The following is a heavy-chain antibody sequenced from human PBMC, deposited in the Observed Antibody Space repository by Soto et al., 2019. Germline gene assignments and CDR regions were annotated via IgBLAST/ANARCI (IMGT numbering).Heavy chain of an antibody. CDR2: INHSGST. CDR3: ARYSSGWYLHLYYYYGMDV. J-gene: IGHJ6*02. CDR1: GGSIISGDYY. V-gene: IGHV4-34*01. D-gene: IGHD6-19*01. Sequence: SETLSLTCTVSGGSIISGDYYWSWIRQPPGKGLEWIGEINHSGSTNYNPSLKSRVTISVDTSKNQFSLKLSSVTAADTAAYYCARYSSGWYLHLYYYYGMDVWGQGTTVTVSS.